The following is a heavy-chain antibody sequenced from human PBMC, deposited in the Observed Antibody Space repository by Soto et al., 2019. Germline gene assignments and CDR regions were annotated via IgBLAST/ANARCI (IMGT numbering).Heavy chain of an antibody. V-gene: IGHV3-66*01. CDR3: ARDDVLCDGGRCYGVPLYV. Sequence: EVQLVESGGGLVQPGGSLRLSCAASGFTVSSKYMSWVRQAPGKGLELVSLIQSGGPTYYADSVKGRFTISRDTSENTVHLQMDSRRAEDTAVYDCARDDVLCDGGRCYGVPLYVWGKGTTVTVSS. D-gene: IGHD2-15*01. CDR1: GFTVSSKY. CDR2: IQSGGPT. J-gene: IGHJ6*04.